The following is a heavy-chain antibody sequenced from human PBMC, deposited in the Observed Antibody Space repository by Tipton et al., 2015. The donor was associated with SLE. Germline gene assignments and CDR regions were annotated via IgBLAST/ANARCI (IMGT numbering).Heavy chain of an antibody. CDR2: IYYSGST. D-gene: IGHD6-19*01. Sequence: TLSLTCTVSGGSISSSSYYWGWLRQPPGKGLEWIGSIYYSGSTYYNPSLKSRVTISVDTSKNQFSLKLSSVTAADTAVYYCARGSGWYGDPYAFDIWGQGTTVTVSS. CDR3: ARGSGWYGDPYAFDI. J-gene: IGHJ3*02. V-gene: IGHV4-39*01. CDR1: GGSISSSSYY.